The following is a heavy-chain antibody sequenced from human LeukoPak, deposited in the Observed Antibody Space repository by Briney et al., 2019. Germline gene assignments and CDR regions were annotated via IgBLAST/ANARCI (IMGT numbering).Heavy chain of an antibody. D-gene: IGHD3-22*01. CDR3: ARAPSEVGGSYPEYFQH. CDR2: IKSDGKT. CDR1: GFTFSRYW. Sequence: PGGSLRLSCEASGFTFSRYWMHWVRQAPGKGLVWVSRIKSDGKTNYADSVKGRFTISRDNAKNTVSLQMDSLRAEDTGVYYCARAPSEVGGSYPEYFQHWGQGALVTVSS. J-gene: IGHJ1*01. V-gene: IGHV3-74*01.